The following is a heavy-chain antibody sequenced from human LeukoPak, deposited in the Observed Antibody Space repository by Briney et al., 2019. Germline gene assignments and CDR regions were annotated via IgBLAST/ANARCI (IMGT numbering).Heavy chain of an antibody. CDR2: ISSSSSYI. V-gene: IGHV3-21*01. Sequence: GGSLRLSCAASGFTFSSYNMNWVRQAPGKGLEWVSSISSSSSYIYYADSVKGRFTISRDNAKNSLYLQMNSLRAEDTAVYYCARDLPFLGAIVAFDIWGLGTMVTVSS. J-gene: IGHJ3*02. D-gene: IGHD1-26*01. CDR1: GFTFSSYN. CDR3: ARDLPFLGAIVAFDI.